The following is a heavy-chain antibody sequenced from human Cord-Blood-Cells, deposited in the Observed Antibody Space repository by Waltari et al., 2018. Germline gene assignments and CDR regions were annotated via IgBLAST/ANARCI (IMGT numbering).Heavy chain of an antibody. CDR2: INAGNCNT. Sequence: QVQLVQSGAEVKKPGASVKVSCKASGYTFTSYAMHWVRQAPGQRLEWMGWINAGNCNTKYSPKFQGTVTITRYTSASTAYMELSSLRSKETAVYYCARVPSAARQSEYWYFDLWGRGTLVSVSS. J-gene: IGHJ2*01. D-gene: IGHD6-6*01. CDR1: GYTFTSYA. CDR3: ARVPSAARQSEYWYFDL. V-gene: IGHV1-3*01.